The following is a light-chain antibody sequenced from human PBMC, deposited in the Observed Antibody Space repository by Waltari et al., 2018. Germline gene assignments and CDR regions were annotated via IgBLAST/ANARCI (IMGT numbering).Light chain of an antibody. CDR2: KAS. V-gene: IGKV1-5*03. CDR1: QSISDW. J-gene: IGKJ4*01. CDR3: QQYNSYPFT. Sequence: DIQMTQSPSTLSASVGDRVTITCRASQSISDWLAWYQQKPGKAPNLLIYKASSLQSGVPSSFSGSGSGTEFTLTISSLQPDDFATDYCQQYNSYPFTFGGGTKVEIK.